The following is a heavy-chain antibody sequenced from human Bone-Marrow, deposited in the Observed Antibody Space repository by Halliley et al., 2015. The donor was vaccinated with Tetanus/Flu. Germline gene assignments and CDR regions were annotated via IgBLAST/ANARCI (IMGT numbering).Heavy chain of an antibody. CDR2: IYFTGDT. D-gene: IGHD3-10*01. Sequence: YIYFTGDTYYNPSLKNRISMSVDTSKNQFSRKLSSVTAADTAVYYCARDYCGSGSYRYYFDNWGQGTLVTVTS. V-gene: IGHV4-31*02. J-gene: IGHJ4*02. CDR3: ARDYCGSGSYRYYFDN.